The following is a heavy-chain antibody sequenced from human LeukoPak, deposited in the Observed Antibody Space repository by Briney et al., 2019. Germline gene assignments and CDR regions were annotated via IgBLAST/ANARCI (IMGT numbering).Heavy chain of an antibody. Sequence: SVTVSFTSSGGTFSSYAISWVRQAPGQGGEWMGGIIPIFCTANYEQKFQGRVTITADESTSTAYMELSSLRSEDTAVYYCARDDGYYYDSSGPFDYWGQGTLVTVSS. J-gene: IGHJ4*02. CDR1: GGTFSSYA. D-gene: IGHD3-22*01. V-gene: IGHV1-69*13. CDR3: ARDDGYYYDSSGPFDY. CDR2: IIPIFCTA.